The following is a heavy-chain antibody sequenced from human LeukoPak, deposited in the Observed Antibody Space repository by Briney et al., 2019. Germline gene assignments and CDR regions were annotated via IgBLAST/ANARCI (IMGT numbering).Heavy chain of an antibody. Sequence: GGSLRLSCAASGFTFSSYSMNWVRQAPGKGLEWVASISSRSNYIYYADSLKGRFTVSRDNARNSLFLQMTSLRAEDTAVYYCARDYLGFGESGFDSWGQGTLVIVSS. CDR3: ARDYLGFGESGFDS. V-gene: IGHV3-21*01. CDR2: ISSRSNYI. J-gene: IGHJ4*02. D-gene: IGHD3-10*01. CDR1: GFTFSSYS.